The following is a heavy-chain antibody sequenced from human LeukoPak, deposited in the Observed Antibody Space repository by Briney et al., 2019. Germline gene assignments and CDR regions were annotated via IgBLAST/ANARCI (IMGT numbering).Heavy chain of an antibody. CDR1: GFTFSDYY. CDR2: IGSSGSPI. J-gene: IGHJ4*02. CDR3: ARDPVPEL. V-gene: IGHV3-11*01. D-gene: IGHD1-1*01. Sequence: GGSLRLSCAASGFTFSDYYITWIRQAPGKGLEWVSYIGSSGSPIYYADSVRGRFTISRDDAKNSVSLQMNSLRAEDTAVYYCARDPVPELWGQGTLDTVSS.